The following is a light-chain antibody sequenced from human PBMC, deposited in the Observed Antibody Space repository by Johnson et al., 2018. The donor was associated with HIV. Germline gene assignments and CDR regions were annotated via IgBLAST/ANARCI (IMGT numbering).Light chain of an antibody. CDR3: GTWDSSLSSYV. CDR2: ENN. J-gene: IGLJ1*01. Sequence: QSVLTQPPSVSAAPGQKVTISCSGSSSNIGNNYVSWYQQLPGTAPKLLIYENNMRPSGIPDRFSGSKSGTSATLGITGLQTGDEADYYGGTWDSSLSSYVFGPCTKGTVL. CDR1: SSNIGNNY. V-gene: IGLV1-51*02.